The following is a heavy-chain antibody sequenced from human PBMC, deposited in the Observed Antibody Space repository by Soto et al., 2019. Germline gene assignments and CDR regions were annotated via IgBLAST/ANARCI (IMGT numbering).Heavy chain of an antibody. D-gene: IGHD3-22*01. Sequence: PGGSLRLSCAASGFTVSSNYMSWVRQAPGKGLEWVSVIYSGGSTYYADSVKGRFTISRDNSKNTLYLQMNSLRAEDTAVYYCAREHRKYDSSLPIPFDPWGQGTLVTVSS. J-gene: IGHJ5*02. CDR3: AREHRKYDSSLPIPFDP. CDR2: IYSGGST. V-gene: IGHV3-66*01. CDR1: GFTVSSNY.